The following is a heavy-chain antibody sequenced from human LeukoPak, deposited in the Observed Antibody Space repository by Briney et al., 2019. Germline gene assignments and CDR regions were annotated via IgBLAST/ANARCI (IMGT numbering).Heavy chain of an antibody. Sequence: GGSLRLPCAASGFTFSIYWMSWVRQAPGKGLEWVANMNQDGSEKYYVDSVRGRFTISRDNAQNSLYLQMNSLRAEDTAVYYCARVDWGKLDYWGQGTLVTVSS. V-gene: IGHV3-7*01. J-gene: IGHJ4*02. CDR1: GFTFSIYW. D-gene: IGHD3-9*01. CDR2: MNQDGSEK. CDR3: ARVDWGKLDY.